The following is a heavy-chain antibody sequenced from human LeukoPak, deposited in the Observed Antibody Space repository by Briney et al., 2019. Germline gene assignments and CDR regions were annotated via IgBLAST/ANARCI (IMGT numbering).Heavy chain of an antibody. CDR2: INHSGST. CDR1: GFTFSDYA. D-gene: IGHD2-15*01. J-gene: IGHJ4*02. V-gene: IGHV4-34*01. Sequence: GSLRLSCAASGFTFSDYAMNWVRQPPGKGLEWIGEINHSGSTNYNPSLKSRVTISVDTSKNQFSLKLSSVTAADTAVYYCARRVDSADDYWGQGTLVTVSS. CDR3: ARRVDSADDY.